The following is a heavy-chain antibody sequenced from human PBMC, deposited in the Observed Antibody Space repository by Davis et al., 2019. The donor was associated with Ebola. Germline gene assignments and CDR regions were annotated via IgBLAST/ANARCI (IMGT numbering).Heavy chain of an antibody. CDR1: GFTFSNAW. J-gene: IGHJ1*01. CDR2: IKSKTDGGTT. Sequence: GESLKISCAASGFTFSNAWMNWVRQAPGKGLEWVGRIKSKTDGGTTDYAAPVKGRFTISRDDSKNTLYLQMNSLRAEDTAVYYCARAGYCSSTSCYMVGYFQHWGQGTLVTVSS. V-gene: IGHV3-15*07. D-gene: IGHD2-2*02. CDR3: ARAGYCSSTSCYMVGYFQH.